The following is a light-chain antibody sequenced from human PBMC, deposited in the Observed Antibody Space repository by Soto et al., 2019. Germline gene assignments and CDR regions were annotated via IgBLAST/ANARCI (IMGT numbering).Light chain of an antibody. CDR1: ESISNW. CDR3: QQYKSYSYT. V-gene: IGKV1-5*01. CDR2: DAS. J-gene: IGKJ2*01. Sequence: DIQMTQSPSILSAYVGDRVAITCRASESISNWLAWYQQKPGKAPKVLIYDASRLQSGVPERFSGSGSGTEFTLTISSLQADDIATYYCQQYKSYSYTFGQGTNLEI.